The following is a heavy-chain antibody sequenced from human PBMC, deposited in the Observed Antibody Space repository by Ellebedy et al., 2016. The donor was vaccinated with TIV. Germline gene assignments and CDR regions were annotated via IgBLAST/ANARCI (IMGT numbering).Heavy chain of an antibody. CDR1: GFSISTLW. D-gene: IGHD3-10*01. V-gene: IGHV3-7*04. Sequence: PGGSLRLSCVVSGFSISTLWMTWVRQAPGTGLQWLATINREATERYHLESVKGRFTISKDHAQNLVYLQMDNLRADDTAVYYCARLNFGSDSSFIGPWGQGIHVTVSS. CDR3: ARLNFGSDSSFIGP. CDR2: INREATER. J-gene: IGHJ5*02.